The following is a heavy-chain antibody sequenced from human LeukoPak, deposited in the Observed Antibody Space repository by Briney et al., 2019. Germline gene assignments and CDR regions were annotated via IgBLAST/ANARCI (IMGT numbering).Heavy chain of an antibody. Sequence: GGPLTLPCELSGLPFSNYAMSWPPQAREKAVEWVSGICGHGISVYYADSVEGRFTISRDNSKSTLYLLMNSLRAEDTAVYYCAKEDGNYGSGRYYYFDYWGQGTLVTVSS. CDR2: ICGHGISV. CDR1: GLPFSNYA. J-gene: IGHJ4*02. D-gene: IGHD3-10*01. V-gene: IGHV3-23*01. CDR3: AKEDGNYGSGRYYYFDY.